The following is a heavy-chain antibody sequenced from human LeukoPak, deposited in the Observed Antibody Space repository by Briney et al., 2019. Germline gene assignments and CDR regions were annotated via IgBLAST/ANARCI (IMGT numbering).Heavy chain of an antibody. CDR2: IKRNSEGATT. Sequence: GGSLRLSCAASVFAFKNAWMSWVRQAPGKGRECLGLIKRNSEGATTDYSAPVKGRFTISRDDSENTLYLQMNSLKTEDTAVYYCTTSSYCEKNVCQTYFDFWGQGTLVTVSS. CDR3: TTSSYCEKNVCQTYFDF. V-gene: IGHV3-15*01. D-gene: IGHD2-21*01. J-gene: IGHJ4*02. CDR1: VFAFKNAW.